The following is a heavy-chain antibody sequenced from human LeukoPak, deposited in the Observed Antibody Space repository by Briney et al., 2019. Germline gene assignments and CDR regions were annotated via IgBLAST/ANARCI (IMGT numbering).Heavy chain of an antibody. Sequence: ESGPTLVNPTQTLTLTCTFSGFSLSTSGMCVSWIRQPPGKGLEWIGSIYYSRSTYYNPSLKSRVTISVGTSKDQVFLKLTSVTAADTAIYFCVRHADTVGTTAFDIWGHGTMVTVSS. CDR2: IYYSRST. CDR3: VRHADTVGTTAFDI. J-gene: IGHJ3*02. V-gene: IGHV4-30-2*03. CDR1: GFSLSTSGMC. D-gene: IGHD4-23*01.